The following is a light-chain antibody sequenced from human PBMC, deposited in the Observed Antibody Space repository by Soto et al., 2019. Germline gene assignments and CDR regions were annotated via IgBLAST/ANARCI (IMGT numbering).Light chain of an antibody. V-gene: IGKV1-6*01. CDR1: QGMRND. Sequence: AIQMTQSPSSLSASVGDRVTITCRASQGMRNDLAWYQHKPGRAPKLLIYGASNLQSGVPARFSGTSSGTDFTLTITSLQPEDFATYYCQQNYNYPFTFGPGTKVDI. J-gene: IGKJ3*01. CDR2: GAS. CDR3: QQNYNYPFT.